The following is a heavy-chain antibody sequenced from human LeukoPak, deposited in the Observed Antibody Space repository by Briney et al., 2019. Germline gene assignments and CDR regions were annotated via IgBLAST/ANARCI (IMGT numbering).Heavy chain of an antibody. J-gene: IGHJ5*02. CDR1: GFTFSSYE. V-gene: IGHV3-48*03. Sequence: PGGSLRLSCAASGFTFSSYEMNWVRQAPGRGLEWVSYISSSGSTIYYADSVKGRFTISRDNAKNTLFLQMNSLRAEDTALYYCARIITGRGFDPWGQGTLVTVSP. D-gene: IGHD3-22*01. CDR2: ISSSGSTI. CDR3: ARIITGRGFDP.